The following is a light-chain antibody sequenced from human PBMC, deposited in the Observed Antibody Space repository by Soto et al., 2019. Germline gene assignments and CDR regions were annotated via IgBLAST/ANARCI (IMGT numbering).Light chain of an antibody. CDR2: KAS. V-gene: IGKV1-5*03. CDR1: QSISSW. Sequence: DIPMTQSPSTLSASVGDRVTITCRASQSISSWLAWYQQKPGKAPKLLIYKASSLESGVPSRFSGSGSGTEFTLTISSLQPDDVATYYCQQYYSHYTFGQGTKLEIK. CDR3: QQYYSHYT. J-gene: IGKJ2*01.